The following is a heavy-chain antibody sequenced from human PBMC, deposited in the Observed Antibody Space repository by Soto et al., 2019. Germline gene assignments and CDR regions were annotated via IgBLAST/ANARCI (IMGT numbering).Heavy chain of an antibody. CDR2: IWYDGSNK. J-gene: IGHJ4*02. Sequence: GGSLRLSCAASGFTFSSYGMHWVRQAPGKGLEWVAVIWYDGSNKYYADSVKGRFTISRDNSKNTLYLQMNSLRAEDTAVYYCATSLLGIAAAGSPLDYWGQGTLVTVSS. V-gene: IGHV3-33*01. CDR3: ATSLLGIAAAGSPLDY. D-gene: IGHD6-13*01. CDR1: GFTFSSYG.